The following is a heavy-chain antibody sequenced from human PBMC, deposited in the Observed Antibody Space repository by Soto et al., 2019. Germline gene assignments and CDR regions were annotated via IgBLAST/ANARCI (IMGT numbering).Heavy chain of an antibody. J-gene: IGHJ4*02. CDR3: AKDALVYYYGSGRDYFGY. D-gene: IGHD3-10*01. V-gene: IGHV3-30*18. Sequence: QVQLVESGGGVVQPGRSLRLSCAASGFTFSSYGMHWVRQAPGKGLEWVAVISYDGSNKYYADSVKGRFTISRDNSKNTLYLQMNSLRAEDTAVYYCAKDALVYYYGSGRDYFGYWGQGTLVTVSS. CDR1: GFTFSSYG. CDR2: ISYDGSNK.